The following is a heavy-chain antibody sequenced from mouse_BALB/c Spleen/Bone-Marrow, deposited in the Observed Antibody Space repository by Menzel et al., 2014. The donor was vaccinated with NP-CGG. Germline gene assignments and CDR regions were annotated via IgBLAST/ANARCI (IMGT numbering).Heavy chain of an antibody. Sequence: VMLVESGPGLVSPSQSLSITCTVSGFSLTSYGVHWVRQPPGKGLEWLGVIWAGGSTNYSSALMSRLSISKDNSKSQVFLKMNSLQTDDTAMYYCARDNYGSRVFDYWGQGTTLTVSS. CDR1: GFSLTSYG. CDR3: ARDNYGSRVFDY. V-gene: IGHV2-9*02. CDR2: IWAGGST. J-gene: IGHJ2*01. D-gene: IGHD1-1*01.